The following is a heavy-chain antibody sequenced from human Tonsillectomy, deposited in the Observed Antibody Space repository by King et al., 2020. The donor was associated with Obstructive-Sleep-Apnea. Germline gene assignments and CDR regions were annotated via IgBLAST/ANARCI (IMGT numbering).Heavy chain of an antibody. CDR1: GYSFTNYW. CDR3: ARHPVTIFGVVTPDY. V-gene: IGHV5-10-1*01. D-gene: IGHD3-3*01. Sequence: VQLVESGAEVKKPGESLRISCQGSGYSFTNYWVGWVRQIPGKGLEWMGRIDPSDSYTIYSPSFQGHVTISIDTSINTASLQWSSLKASDTAIYFCARHPVTIFGVVTPDYWGQGTLVTVSS. J-gene: IGHJ4*02. CDR2: IDPSDSYT.